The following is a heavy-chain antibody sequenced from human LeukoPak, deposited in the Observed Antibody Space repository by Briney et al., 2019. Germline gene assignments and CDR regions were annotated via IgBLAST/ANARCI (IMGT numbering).Heavy chain of an antibody. Sequence: GESLKISCKGSGYSFTSNSISWARQMPGKGLEWMGMIDPSDSSAKYSLSFQGHVTISADKSISTAYLQWSSLKASDTAMYYCARYCSSTRCKIDYWGQGTLVTVSS. V-gene: IGHV5-10-1*01. CDR1: GYSFTSNS. J-gene: IGHJ4*02. D-gene: IGHD2-2*01. CDR3: ARYCSSTRCKIDY. CDR2: IDPSDSSA.